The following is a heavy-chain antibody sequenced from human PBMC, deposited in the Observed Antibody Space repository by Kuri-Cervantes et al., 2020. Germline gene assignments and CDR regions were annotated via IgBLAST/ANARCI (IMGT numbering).Heavy chain of an antibody. CDR1: GYTFTDYF. Sequence: ASVKVSCKATGYTFTDYFIHWVREAPGQGLEWMGWVHSNNGGTNYAQKFQGRVTMTRDTSISTAYMDLSELRADDTAVYYCARSLMSYYYDSGGYHSIDAWGQGTLVTVSS. V-gene: IGHV1-2*02. CDR3: ARSLMSYYYDSGGYHSIDA. D-gene: IGHD3-22*01. J-gene: IGHJ5*02. CDR2: VHSNNGGT.